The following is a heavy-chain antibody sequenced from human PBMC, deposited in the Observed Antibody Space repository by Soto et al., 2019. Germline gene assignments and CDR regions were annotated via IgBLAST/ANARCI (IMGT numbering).Heavy chain of an antibody. CDR2: ISSSSSTI. D-gene: IGHD3-16*01. V-gene: IGHV3-48*01. CDR3: ARGTVDDYIWGSYTAAHIDY. J-gene: IGHJ4*02. CDR1: GFTFSSYS. Sequence: EVQLVESGGGLVQPGGSLRLSCAASGFTFSSYSMNWVRQAPGKGLEWVSYISSSSSTIYYADSVKGRFTISRDNAKNSLYLQMNSLRAEDTAVYYCARGTVDDYIWGSYTAAHIDYWGQGTLVTVSS.